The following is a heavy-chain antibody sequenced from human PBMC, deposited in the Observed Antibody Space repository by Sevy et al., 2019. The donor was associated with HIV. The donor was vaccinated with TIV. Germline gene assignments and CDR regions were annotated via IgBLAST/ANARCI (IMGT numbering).Heavy chain of an antibody. Sequence: GGSLRLSCAASGFTFTYAWMSWVRQAPGKGLEWVGRIKSKPDGGTTDYAAPGKGRFTISRDDSKNTVYLQMNSLKTEDTAVYYCATDPIIVLLVTDGMDVWGQGTTVTVSS. J-gene: IGHJ6*02. CDR1: GFTFTYAW. D-gene: IGHD2-8*02. V-gene: IGHV3-15*01. CDR3: ATDPIIVLLVTDGMDV. CDR2: IKSKPDGGTT.